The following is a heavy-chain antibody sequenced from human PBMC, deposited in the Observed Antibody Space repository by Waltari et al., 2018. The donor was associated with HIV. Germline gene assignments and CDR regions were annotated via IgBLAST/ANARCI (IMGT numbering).Heavy chain of an antibody. CDR2: ISGSGGST. V-gene: IGHV3-23*01. CDR3: AKDPALVSDGSSWYGWFDP. J-gene: IGHJ5*02. D-gene: IGHD6-13*01. Sequence: EVQLLESGGGLVQPGGSLRLSCAASGFTFSSYAMSWVRQAPGKGLEWVSAISGSGGSTYYADSVKGRFTISRDNSKNTLYLQMNSLRAEDTAVYYCAKDPALVSDGSSWYGWFDPWGQGTLVTVSS. CDR1: GFTFSSYA.